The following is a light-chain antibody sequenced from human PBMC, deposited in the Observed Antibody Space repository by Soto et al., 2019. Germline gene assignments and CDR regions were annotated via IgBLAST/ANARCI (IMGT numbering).Light chain of an antibody. CDR3: HQFGISPYT. CDR1: QSVSSAY. J-gene: IGKJ2*01. V-gene: IGKV3-20*01. CDR2: GAS. Sequence: EIVLTQSPGTLSLSPGERATLSCRASQSVSSAYILWFQQKPGQAPRLLIYGASYRAAGIPDWFGGSGSGTDFTLTISRLEPEDFAVYYCHQFGISPYTFGQGTKLEIK.